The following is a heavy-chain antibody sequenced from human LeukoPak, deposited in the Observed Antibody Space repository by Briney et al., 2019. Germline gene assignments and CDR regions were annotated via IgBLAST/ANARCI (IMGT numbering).Heavy chain of an antibody. J-gene: IGHJ4*02. CDR2: IWFDGSNK. CDR3: ARDATDGGDCFFDY. D-gene: IGHD2-21*02. CDR1: GFTFRSYG. V-gene: IGHV3-33*01. Sequence: PGRSLRLSCAASGFTFRSYGMHWVRQAPGKGLEWVAVIWFDGSNKYYADSVRGRFTISRDNSKNTLFLQMYSLRVEDTAVYYCARDATDGGDCFFDYWGQGTLVTVSS.